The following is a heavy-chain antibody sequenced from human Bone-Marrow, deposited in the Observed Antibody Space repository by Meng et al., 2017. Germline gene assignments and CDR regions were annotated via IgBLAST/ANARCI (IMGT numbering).Heavy chain of an antibody. J-gene: IGHJ4*02. Sequence: QVQLQQWGAGLLKPSETLSLTCSVYSGSFSGYYWSWIRQPPGKGLEWIGEINHSGSTNYNPSLKSRVTISVGTSKNQFSLKLSSVTAADTAVYYCARVAYRWGGDCSYFDYWGQGTLVTVSS. CDR2: INHSGST. V-gene: IGHV4-34*01. CDR3: ARVAYRWGGDCSYFDY. CDR1: SGSFSGYY. D-gene: IGHD2-21*02.